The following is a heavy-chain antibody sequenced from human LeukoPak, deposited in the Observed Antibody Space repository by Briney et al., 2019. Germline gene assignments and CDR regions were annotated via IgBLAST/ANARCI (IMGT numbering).Heavy chain of an antibody. CDR2: IYSDSGGST. D-gene: IGHD4-17*01. CDR1: GFTVSSNY. CDR3: ARGYTHDYGDYCDY. V-gene: IGHV3-66*01. Sequence: PGGSLRLSCAASGFTVSSNYLSWVRQAPGKGLEWVSVIYSDSGGSTYYADSVKGRFTISRDNSKNTLYLHMNSLRSEDTAVYYCARGYTHDYGDYCDYWGQGTLVTVSS. J-gene: IGHJ4*02.